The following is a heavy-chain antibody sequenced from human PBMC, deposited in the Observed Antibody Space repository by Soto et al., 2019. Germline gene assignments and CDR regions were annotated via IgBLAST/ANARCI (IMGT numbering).Heavy chain of an antibody. CDR3: ARVAGYNYRFDY. CDR2: INAGNGNT. CDR1: GYTFTSYA. D-gene: IGHD5-12*01. V-gene: IGHV1-3*01. J-gene: IGHJ4*02. Sequence: ASVKVSCKASGYTFTSYAMHWVRQAPGQRLEWMGWINAGNGNTEYSQKFQGRVTISRDTSANTAYMELSSLRFEDTSVYYCARVAGYNYRFDYWGQGTLVTVSS.